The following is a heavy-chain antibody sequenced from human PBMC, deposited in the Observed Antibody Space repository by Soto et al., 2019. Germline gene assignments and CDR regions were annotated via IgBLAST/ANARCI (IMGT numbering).Heavy chain of an antibody. CDR2: IYYSGST. D-gene: IGHD3-22*01. CDR3: ARTYDGSGPNSGGYGFDI. Sequence: QVQLQESGPGLVKPSETLSLTCSVSGASISAYYWSWIRQPPGKGLEWIAYIYYSGSTSYNPSLKSRVSISLDTSKNQFSLTLSSVTAADTAVYYWARTYDGSGPNSGGYGFDIWGPGTMATVSS. CDR1: GASISAYY. V-gene: IGHV4-59*01. J-gene: IGHJ3*02.